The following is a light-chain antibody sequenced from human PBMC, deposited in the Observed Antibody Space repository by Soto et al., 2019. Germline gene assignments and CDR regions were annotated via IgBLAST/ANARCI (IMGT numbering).Light chain of an antibody. CDR2: TAS. V-gene: IGKV1-27*01. CDR3: QNYNSVPIT. Sequence: DIQMTQSPSSLSASVGDRVTITCRASQGISNYLAWYQQKPGKIPKLLIYTASTLQSGVPSRFSGSRSGTDFTLTISSLQPEDVATYYCQNYNSVPITFGQGTRLEIK. J-gene: IGKJ5*01. CDR1: QGISNY.